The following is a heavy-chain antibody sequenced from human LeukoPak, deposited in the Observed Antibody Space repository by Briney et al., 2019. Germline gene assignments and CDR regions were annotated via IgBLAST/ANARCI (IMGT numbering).Heavy chain of an antibody. CDR2: INPNSGGT. CDR3: AREPHRXYGSGSKTNDY. V-gene: IGHV1-2*02. D-gene: IGHD3-10*01. J-gene: IGHJ4*02. Sequence: ASVKVSCKASGYTFTGYYMHWVRQAPGQGLEWMGWINPNSGGTNYAQKFQGRVTMTRDTSISTAYMELSSLRSEDTAVYYCAREPHRXYGSGSKTNDYWGQGTLVTVS. CDR1: GYTFTGYY.